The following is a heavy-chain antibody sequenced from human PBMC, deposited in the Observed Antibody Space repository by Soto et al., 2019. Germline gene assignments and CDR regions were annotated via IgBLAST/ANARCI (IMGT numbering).Heavy chain of an antibody. CDR3: AKRSPYSSGWYSPIFDY. D-gene: IGHD6-13*01. Sequence: PGGSMRLSCAASGVRFSDYAMSWVRQAPGKGLEWVSVISESGGSTHYADSVRGRFTVSRDNSKNSLSLRMNSLRDEDTAVYFCAKRSPYSSGWYSPIFDYWGQGALVTVSS. V-gene: IGHV3-23*01. CDR1: GVRFSDYA. J-gene: IGHJ4*02. CDR2: ISESGGST.